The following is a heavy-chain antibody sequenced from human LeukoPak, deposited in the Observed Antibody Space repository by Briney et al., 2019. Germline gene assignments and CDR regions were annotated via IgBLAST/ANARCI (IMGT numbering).Heavy chain of an antibody. CDR1: GFSFRSYS. D-gene: IGHD1-1*01. CDR2: ITGSSSYI. CDR3: ARDRLEGGETFDS. J-gene: IGHJ4*02. V-gene: IGHV3-21*01. Sequence: GGSLRLSCAASGFSFRSYSMDWVRQAPGMGLEWVSSITGSSSYISYAGSVKGRFTISRDNAENSLFLQMNSLRPEDTAVYFCARDRLEGGETFDSWGQGTLVTVSS.